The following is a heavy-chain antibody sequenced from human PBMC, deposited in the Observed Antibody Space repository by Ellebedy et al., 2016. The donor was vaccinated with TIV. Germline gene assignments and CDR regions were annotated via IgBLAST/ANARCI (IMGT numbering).Heavy chain of an antibody. J-gene: IGHJ4*02. Sequence: GGSLRLSCAASGFTFSSYSMNWVRQAPGKGLEWVSSISSSSSYIYYADSVKGRFTISRDNAKNSLYLQMNSLRAEDTAVYYCARDGDYYGSGSYYNVLDYWGQGTLVTVSS. D-gene: IGHD3-10*01. V-gene: IGHV3-21*01. CDR3: ARDGDYYGSGSYYNVLDY. CDR2: ISSSSSYI. CDR1: GFTFSSYS.